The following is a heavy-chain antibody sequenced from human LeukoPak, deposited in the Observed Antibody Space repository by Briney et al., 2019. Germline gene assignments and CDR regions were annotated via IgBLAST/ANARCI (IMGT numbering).Heavy chain of an antibody. CDR3: ARDAGYSSSWFDY. J-gene: IGHJ4*02. Sequence: GGSLRLSCAASGFTFSSYGMHWVRQAPGKGLEWVAVIWYDGSNKYYADSVKGRFAISRDNSKNTLYLQMNSLRAEDTAVYYCARDAGYSSSWFDYWGQGTLVTVSS. CDR2: IWYDGSNK. CDR1: GFTFSSYG. V-gene: IGHV3-33*01. D-gene: IGHD6-13*01.